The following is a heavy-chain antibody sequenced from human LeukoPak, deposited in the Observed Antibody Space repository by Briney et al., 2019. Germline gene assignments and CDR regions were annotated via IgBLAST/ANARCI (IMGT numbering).Heavy chain of an antibody. V-gene: IGHV3-74*01. J-gene: IGHJ6*03. Sequence: AGGSLRLSCAASGFTFSSYWMHWVRQAPGKGLVWVSRINSDGSSTSYADSVKGRFTISRDNAKNTLYLQMNRLRAEDTAVYYCARGPRYSSSWYMGYYYHYMDVWGKGTTVTVSS. D-gene: IGHD6-13*01. CDR1: GFTFSSYW. CDR3: ARGPRYSSSWYMGYYYHYMDV. CDR2: INSDGSST.